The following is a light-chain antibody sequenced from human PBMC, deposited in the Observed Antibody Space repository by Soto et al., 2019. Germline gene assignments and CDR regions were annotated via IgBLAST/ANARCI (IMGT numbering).Light chain of an antibody. CDR1: SSDVGNYNL. CDR2: EGS. CDR3: CSYADSSTYV. Sequence: QSALTQPASVSGSPGQSITISCTGTSSDVGNYNLVSWYQQHPGKAPKLMIYEGSKRPSGVSNRFSGSKSGNTASLTISILQAEDEADYYCCSYADSSTYVFGTGTKVTVL. V-gene: IGLV2-23*01. J-gene: IGLJ1*01.